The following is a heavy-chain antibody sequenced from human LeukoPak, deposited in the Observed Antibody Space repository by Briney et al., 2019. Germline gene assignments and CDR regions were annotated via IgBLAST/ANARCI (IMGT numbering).Heavy chain of an antibody. CDR1: GGSFSGYY. CDR2: INHSGST. V-gene: IGHV4-34*01. CDR3: AKVTWIQLWSA. Sequence: SETLSLTCAVYGGSFSGYYWSWIRQPPGKGLEWIGEINHSGSTNYNPSLKSRVTISVDTSKNQFSLKLSSVTAADTAVYYCAKVTWIQLWSAWGQGTLVTVSS. J-gene: IGHJ5*02. D-gene: IGHD5-18*01.